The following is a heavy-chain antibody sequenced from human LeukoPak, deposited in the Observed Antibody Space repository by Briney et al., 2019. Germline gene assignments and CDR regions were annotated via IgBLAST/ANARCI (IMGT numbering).Heavy chain of an antibody. V-gene: IGHV3-30*18. CDR3: AKEKDRSIAVAGFVDY. J-gene: IGHJ4*02. Sequence: GRSLRLSCAASGFTLSSYGMHWVRQAPGKGLEWVAVISYDGSNKYYADSVKGRFTISRDNSKNTLYLQMNSLRAEDTAVYYCAKEKDRSIAVAGFVDYWGQGTLVTVSS. CDR2: ISYDGSNK. CDR1: GFTLSSYG. D-gene: IGHD6-19*01.